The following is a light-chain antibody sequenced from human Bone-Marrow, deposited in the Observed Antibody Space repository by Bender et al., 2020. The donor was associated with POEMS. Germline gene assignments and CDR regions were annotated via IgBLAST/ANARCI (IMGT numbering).Light chain of an antibody. CDR2: NNG. J-gene: IGLJ3*02. CDR3: QSYDISLSGWV. Sequence: QSVLTQPPSVSGAPGQTVTISCTGPSSNMGAGYGVNWYQQLPGTAPKLLIYNNGNRPSGVPDRISGSKSGTSAALAITGLQAEDEADYYCQSYDISLSGWVFGGGTKLTAL. V-gene: IGLV1-40*01. CDR1: SSNMGAGYG.